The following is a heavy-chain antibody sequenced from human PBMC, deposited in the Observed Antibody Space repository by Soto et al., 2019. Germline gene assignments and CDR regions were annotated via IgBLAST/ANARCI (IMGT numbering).Heavy chain of an antibody. CDR2: IIPIFGTA. J-gene: IGHJ4*02. D-gene: IGHD1-26*01. V-gene: IGHV1-69*13. CDR3: ARGPLSGSYNVEFDY. Sequence: GASVKVSCKASGGTFSSYAISWVRQAPGQGLEWMGGIIPIFGTANYAQKFQGRVTITADESTSTAYMELSSLRSEDTAVYYCARGPLSGSYNVEFDYWGQGTLVTVSS. CDR1: GGTFSSYA.